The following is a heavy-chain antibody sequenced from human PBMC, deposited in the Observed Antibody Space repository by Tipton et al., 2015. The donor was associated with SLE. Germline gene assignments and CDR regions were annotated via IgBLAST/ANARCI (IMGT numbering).Heavy chain of an antibody. Sequence: QLVQSGAEVKKPGSSVKVSCKASGGTFSSYAISWVRQAPGQGLEWMGGIIPIFGTAKNAQKFQGRVTITTDESTSTAYMELSSLRSKDTAVYYCAGGASRITIFGVPEGGFFQNWGQGTLVTVSS. V-gene: IGHV1-69*05. J-gene: IGHJ1*01. CDR2: IIPIFGTA. D-gene: IGHD3-3*01. CDR1: GGTFSSYA. CDR3: AGGASRITIFGVPEGGFFQN.